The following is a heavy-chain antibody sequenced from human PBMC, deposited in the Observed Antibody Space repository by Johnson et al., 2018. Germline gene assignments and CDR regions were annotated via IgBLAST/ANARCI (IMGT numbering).Heavy chain of an antibody. Sequence: QVQLLETGGGVVQPGRSLRLSCAASGFIFSSYGMHWVRQAPGKGLEWVAVISYDGSNKYYADSVKGRFTISRDNSKNTLYLQSNSLRAEDTAVYYCAKLPTYSSDDAFDIWGQGTMVTVSS. V-gene: IGHV3-30*18. CDR1: GFIFSSYG. CDR2: ISYDGSNK. CDR3: AKLPTYSSDDAFDI. D-gene: IGHD6-19*01. J-gene: IGHJ3*02.